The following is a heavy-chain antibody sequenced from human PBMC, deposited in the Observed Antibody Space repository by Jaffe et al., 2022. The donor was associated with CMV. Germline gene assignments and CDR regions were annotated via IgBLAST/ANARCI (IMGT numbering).Heavy chain of an antibody. Sequence: QVQLQQWGAGLLKPSETLSLTCAVYGGSFSGYYWSWIRQPPGKGLEWIGEINHSGSTNYNPSLKSRVTISVDTSKNQFSLKLSSVTAADTAVYYCARLPSSSSSLYYYYYYGMDVWGQGTTVTVSS. V-gene: IGHV4-34*01. CDR2: INHSGST. CDR1: GGSFSGYY. D-gene: IGHD6-6*01. CDR3: ARLPSSSSSLYYYYYYGMDV. J-gene: IGHJ6*02.